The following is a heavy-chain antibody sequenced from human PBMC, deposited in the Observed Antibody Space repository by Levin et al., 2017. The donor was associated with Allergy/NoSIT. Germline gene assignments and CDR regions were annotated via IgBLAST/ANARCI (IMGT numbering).Heavy chain of an antibody. CDR3: AGYYHSSYYGLDV. CDR1: GFSFSTYS. CDR2: ISRSSSTI. Sequence: PGGSLRLSCAASGFSFSTYSMNWVRQAPGKGLEWVSYISRSSSTIYYADSVKGRFTISRDNAKNSLYLQMNSLRAEDTAVYYCAGYYHSSYYGLDVWGQGPTVTVSS. V-gene: IGHV3-48*04. J-gene: IGHJ6*02. D-gene: IGHD1-26*01.